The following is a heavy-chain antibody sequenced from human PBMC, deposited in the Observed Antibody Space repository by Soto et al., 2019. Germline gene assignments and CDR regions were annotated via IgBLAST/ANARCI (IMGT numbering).Heavy chain of an antibody. V-gene: IGHV3-23*01. CDR2: ISGSGGST. Sequence: GGSLRLSCAASGFTFSSYATSWVRQAPGKGLEWVSAISGSGGSTYYADSVKGRFTISRDNSKNTLYLQMNSLRAEDTAVYYCAKPPPDIVATIIGLGDYWGQGTLVTVSS. D-gene: IGHD5-12*01. CDR3: AKPPPDIVATIIGLGDY. J-gene: IGHJ4*02. CDR1: GFTFSSYA.